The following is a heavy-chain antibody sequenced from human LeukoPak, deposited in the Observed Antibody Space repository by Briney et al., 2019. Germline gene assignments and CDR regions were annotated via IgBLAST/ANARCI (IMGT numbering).Heavy chain of an antibody. J-gene: IGHJ3*02. CDR2: ISFDGSNK. CDR1: GFTFSSYG. CDR3: AKDESRRGKYCSGGSCYNLDAFDM. Sequence: GGSLRLSCAASGFTFSSYGLHWVRQAPGKGLEWVAVISFDGSNKYYADSVKGRFTISRDNSKKTVNLQMNSLRAEDTAVYYCAKDESRRGKYCSGGSCYNLDAFDMWGQGTLVTVSS. D-gene: IGHD2-15*01. V-gene: IGHV3-30*18.